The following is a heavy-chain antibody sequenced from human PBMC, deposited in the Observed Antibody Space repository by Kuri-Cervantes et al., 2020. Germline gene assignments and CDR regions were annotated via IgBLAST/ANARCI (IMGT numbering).Heavy chain of an antibody. J-gene: IGHJ1*01. CDR3: ARDWGEH. V-gene: IGHV3-7*04. CDR1: GYSISSGYY. CDR2: IKEDGSEK. Sequence: LSLTCAVSGYSISSGYYWGWIRQAPGKGLEWVAVIKEDGSEKFYVDSVKGRFTISRDNAKNSLYLQMNSLRAEDTGLYYCARDWGEHWGQGSLVTVSS. D-gene: IGHD3-16*01.